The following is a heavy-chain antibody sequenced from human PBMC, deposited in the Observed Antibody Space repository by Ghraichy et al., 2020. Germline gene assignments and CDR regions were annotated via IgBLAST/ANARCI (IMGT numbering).Heavy chain of an antibody. CDR3: ARPHVDTAMVFDY. J-gene: IGHJ4*02. CDR1: GGSISSSSYY. CDR2: IYYSGST. D-gene: IGHD5-18*01. V-gene: IGHV4-39*07. Sequence: SQTLSLTCTVSGGSISSSSYYWGWIRQPPGKGLEWIGSIYYSGSTYYNPSLKSRVTISVDTSKNQFSLKLSSVTAADTAVYYCARPHVDTAMVFDYWGQGTLVTVSS.